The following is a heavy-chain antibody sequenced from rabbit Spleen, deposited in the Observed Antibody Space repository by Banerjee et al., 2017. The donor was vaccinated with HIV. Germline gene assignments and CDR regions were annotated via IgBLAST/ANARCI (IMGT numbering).Heavy chain of an antibody. CDR3: ARGDWYTVNSFKGLAL. D-gene: IGHD2-1*01. J-gene: IGHJ4*01. CDR1: GFSFSSSYW. V-gene: IGHV1S45*01. Sequence: QEQLEESGGDLVKPEGSLTLTCTASGFSFSSSYWICWVRQAPGKGLEWIACIDTGSSGSTYYASWAKGRFTISKTSSTTVTLQMTSLTAADTAAYFCARGDWYTVNSFKGLALWSPGTLVTVS. CDR2: IDTGSSGST.